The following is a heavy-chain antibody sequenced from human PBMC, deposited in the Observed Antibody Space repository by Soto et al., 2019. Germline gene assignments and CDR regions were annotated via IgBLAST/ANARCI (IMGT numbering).Heavy chain of an antibody. CDR3: AAVVGQCSGASCSGY. J-gene: IGHJ4*02. V-gene: IGHV3-21*01. CDR2: ISSSSRYI. Sequence: EVQLVESGGGLVKPGGSLRLSCASSGFTFNNYAMNWVRQAPGKGLEWVSSISSSSRYIYQADSVKGRFTVSRDNAKNSLYLQMNSMRAEDTAVYYGAAVVGQCSGASCSGYWGQGTLVTVSS. D-gene: IGHD2-15*01. CDR1: GFTFNNYA.